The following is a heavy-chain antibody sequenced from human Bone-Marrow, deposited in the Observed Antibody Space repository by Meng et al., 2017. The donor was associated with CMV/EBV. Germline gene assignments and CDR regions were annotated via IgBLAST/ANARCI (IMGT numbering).Heavy chain of an antibody. V-gene: IGHV3-48*01. CDR2: ISSSSSTI. CDR3: AKAEPHITIFGVAIDGGMAV. J-gene: IGHJ6*02. D-gene: IGHD3-3*01. CDR1: GFTFSSYS. Sequence: GESLKISCAASGFTFSSYSMNWVRQAPGKGLEWVSYISSSSSTIYYADSVKGRFTISRDNSKNTLYLQMNSLRAEDTAVYYCAKAEPHITIFGVAIDGGMAVWGPGNTV.